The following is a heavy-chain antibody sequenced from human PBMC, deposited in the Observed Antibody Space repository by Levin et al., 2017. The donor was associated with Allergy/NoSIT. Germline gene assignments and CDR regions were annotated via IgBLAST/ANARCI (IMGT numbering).Heavy chain of an antibody. J-gene: IGHJ4*02. Sequence: GESLKISCAASGFTFSSYGMHWVRQAPGKGLEWVAVIWYDGSNKYYADSVKGRFTISRDNSKNTLYLQMNSLRAEDTAVYYCARDQDSSSSGGLHFDYWGQGTLVTVSS. V-gene: IGHV3-33*01. CDR1: GFTFSSYG. CDR2: IWYDGSNK. CDR3: ARDQDSSSSGGLHFDY. D-gene: IGHD6-6*01.